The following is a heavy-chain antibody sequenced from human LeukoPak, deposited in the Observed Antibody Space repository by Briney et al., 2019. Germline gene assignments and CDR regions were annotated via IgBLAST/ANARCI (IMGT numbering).Heavy chain of an antibody. CDR1: GGSFSGYY. CDR2: INHSGST. J-gene: IGHJ4*02. CDR3: ARGVGGY. D-gene: IGHD4-23*01. Sequence: NASETLSLTCAAYGGSFSGYYWSWIRQPPGKGLEWIGEINHSGSTNYNPSLKSRVTISVDTSKNQFSLKLSSVTAADTAVYYCARGVGGYWGQGTLVTVSS. V-gene: IGHV4-34*01.